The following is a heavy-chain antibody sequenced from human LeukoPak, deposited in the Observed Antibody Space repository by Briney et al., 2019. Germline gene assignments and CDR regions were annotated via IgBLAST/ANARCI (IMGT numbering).Heavy chain of an antibody. J-gene: IGHJ4*02. V-gene: IGHV1-18*04. CDR3: ARDGRRILDY. Sequence: GASVKVSCKASGYTFTGYYMHWVRQAPGQGLEWMGWISAYNGNTNYAQKLQGRVTMTTDTSTSTAYMELKSLRSDDTAVYYCARDGRRILDYWGQGTLVTVSS. CDR2: ISAYNGNT. CDR1: GYTFTGYY. D-gene: IGHD3-3*01.